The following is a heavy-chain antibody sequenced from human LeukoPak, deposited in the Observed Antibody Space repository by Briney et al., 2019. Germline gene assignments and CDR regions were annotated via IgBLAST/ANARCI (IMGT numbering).Heavy chain of an antibody. V-gene: IGHV1-18*01. Sequence: ASVKVSCKASGYTFTSYGISWVRQAPGQGLEWMGWISAYDGNTNYAQKLQGRVTMTTDTSTSTAYMELRSLRSDDTAVYYCARDRQWLARSGFDYWGQGTLVTISS. J-gene: IGHJ4*02. CDR2: ISAYDGNT. CDR1: GYTFTSYG. D-gene: IGHD6-19*01. CDR3: ARDRQWLARSGFDY.